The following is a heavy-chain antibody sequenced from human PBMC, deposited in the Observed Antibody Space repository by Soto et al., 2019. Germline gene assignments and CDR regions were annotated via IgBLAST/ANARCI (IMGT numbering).Heavy chain of an antibody. Sequence: EVQLVESGGGFVQPGGSLRLSCAASGFTFNSFWMSWVRQAPGKGLEWVANIKQDGSAKYYVDSVKGRFTISRDNAKNSLYLQMDRLKAADTAVYSCARVLLYSLAGRGWFDPWGQGTLVTVSS. CDR3: ARVLLYSLAGRGWFDP. CDR1: GFTFNSFW. J-gene: IGHJ5*02. V-gene: IGHV3-7*03. CDR2: IKQDGSAK. D-gene: IGHD2-8*02.